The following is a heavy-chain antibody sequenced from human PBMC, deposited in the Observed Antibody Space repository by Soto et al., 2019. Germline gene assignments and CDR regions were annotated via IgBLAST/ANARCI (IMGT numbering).Heavy chain of an antibody. J-gene: IGHJ4*02. V-gene: IGHV1-3*01. D-gene: IGHD2-21*01. CDR3: ARDNQFLERLLSSHFDL. Sequence: ASVKVSCKASGYSFTGYAMQWVRRAPGQGLEWMGWINGNNGNTKYSQQFQGRVTFTRDTSANIGYMELRGLRSEDTAVYYCARDNQFLERLLSSHFDLWGQGTLVTVSS. CDR2: INGNNGNT. CDR1: GYSFTGYA.